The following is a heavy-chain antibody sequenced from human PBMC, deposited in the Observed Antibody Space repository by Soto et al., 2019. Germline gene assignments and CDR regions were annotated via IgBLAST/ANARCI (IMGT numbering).Heavy chain of an antibody. Sequence: QVQLVQSGAEVKKPGSSVKVSCKASGVTFSSYDISWVRQAPGQGLECMGGIIPIFGTANYAPKFQGRVTITAYGSTSAGYMELCSLRSEDPGVYYCARGRSCWSDGFAIWGQGTMVTDSS. CDR2: IIPIFGTA. D-gene: IGHD6-19*01. V-gene: IGHV1-69*01. J-gene: IGHJ3*02. CDR1: GVTFSSYD. CDR3: ARGRSCWSDGFAI.